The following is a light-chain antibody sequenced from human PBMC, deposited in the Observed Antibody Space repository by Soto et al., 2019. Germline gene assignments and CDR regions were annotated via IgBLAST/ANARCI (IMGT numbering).Light chain of an antibody. CDR3: QSYDSSFYVV. CDR1: SSNIGAGYD. CDR2: GNS. V-gene: IGLV1-40*01. Sequence: QSVLTQPPSVSGAPGQRVTISCTGSSSNIGAGYDVHWYQQLPGTAPKLLIYGNSNRPSGVPDRFSGSKSGTSASLAITGLQAEYEADYYCQSYDSSFYVVFGGGTQLTVL. J-gene: IGLJ2*01.